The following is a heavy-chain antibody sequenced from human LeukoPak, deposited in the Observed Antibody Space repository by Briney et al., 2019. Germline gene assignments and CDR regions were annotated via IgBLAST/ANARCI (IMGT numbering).Heavy chain of an antibody. J-gene: IGHJ3*01. CDR3: AGHYYGSGSYTQDAFDV. CDR1: GDSIFSYY. CDR2: IYYSGST. D-gene: IGHD3-10*01. Sequence: PSETLSLTCTVSGDSIFSYYWSWIRQSPGKGLEWIGYIYYSGSTDYNPSLKSRVTISIDTSNNQFSLKLSSVTAADTAVYYCAGHYYGSGSYTQDAFDVWGQGTMVTVSS. V-gene: IGHV4-59*08.